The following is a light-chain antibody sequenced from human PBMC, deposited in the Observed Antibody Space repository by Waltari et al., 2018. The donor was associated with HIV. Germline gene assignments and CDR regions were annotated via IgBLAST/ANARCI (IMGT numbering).Light chain of an antibody. J-gene: IGLJ3*02. V-gene: IGLV1-47*01. Sequence: QSVLTQPPSVSATPGQKVTISCSGSSSNIGYNYVFWYQQLPGTAPKLLIYDNNQRPSGVSDRFSGSKSGTSASLAISGLRSEDEADYYCAAWDDSLSGWVFGGGTKLTVL. CDR2: DNN. CDR3: AAWDDSLSGWV. CDR1: SSNIGYNY.